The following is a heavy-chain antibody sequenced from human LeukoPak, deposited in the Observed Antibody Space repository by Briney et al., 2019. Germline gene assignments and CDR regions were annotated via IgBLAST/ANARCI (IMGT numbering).Heavy chain of an antibody. CDR1: GGSFSGYY. V-gene: IGHV4-34*01. Sequence: SETLSLTCAVYGGSFSGYYWSWIRQPPGKGLEWIGEINHSGRTNNNPSLRSRVTISVDTSKNQFSLKLSSVTAADTAVYYCARGRYGSALDYWGQGTLVTVSS. CDR3: ARGRYGSALDY. J-gene: IGHJ4*02. D-gene: IGHD3-10*01. CDR2: INHSGRT.